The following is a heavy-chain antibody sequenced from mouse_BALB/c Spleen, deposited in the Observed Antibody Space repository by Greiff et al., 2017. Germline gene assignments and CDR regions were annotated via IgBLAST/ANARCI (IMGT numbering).Heavy chain of an antibody. J-gene: IGHJ3*01. Sequence: EVKLQESGGDLVKPGGSLKLSCAASGFTFSSYAMSWVRQSPEKRLEWVAEISSGGSYTYYPDTVTGRFTISRDNAKNTLYLEMSSLRSEDTAMYYCARLSSYDYETFAYWGQGTLVTVSA. CDR1: GFTFSSYA. CDR2: ISSGGSYT. D-gene: IGHD2-4*01. V-gene: IGHV5-9-4*01. CDR3: ARLSSYDYETFAY.